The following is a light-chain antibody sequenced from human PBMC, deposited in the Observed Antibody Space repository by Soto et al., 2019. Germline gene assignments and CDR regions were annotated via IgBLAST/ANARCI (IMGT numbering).Light chain of an antibody. J-gene: IGLJ3*02. CDR1: SSDVGGYNY. CDR2: EVS. CDR3: SSYTSSSTRV. Sequence: QSVLTQPASVSGSPGQSVTISCTGTSSDVGGYNYVSWYQQHPGKAPKLMIYEVSNRPSGVSNRFSGSKSGNTASLPISGRQAEDEADSYCSSYTSSSTRVFGGGTKLTVL. V-gene: IGLV2-14*01.